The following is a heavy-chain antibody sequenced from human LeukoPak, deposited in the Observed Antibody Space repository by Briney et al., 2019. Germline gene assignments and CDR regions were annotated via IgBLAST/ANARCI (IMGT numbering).Heavy chain of an antibody. CDR1: GFIFSDYY. J-gene: IGHJ4*02. CDR2: ISSSGSTM. V-gene: IGHV3-11*04. Sequence: GGSLRLSYAASGFIFSDYYMSWIRQAPGKGLEWVSYISSSGSTMYYTDSVKGRFTISRDNAKDSLYLQMNSLRPEDTAVYYCAARRLTVTTEIDYWGQGTLVTVSS. D-gene: IGHD4-17*01. CDR3: AARRLTVTTEIDY.